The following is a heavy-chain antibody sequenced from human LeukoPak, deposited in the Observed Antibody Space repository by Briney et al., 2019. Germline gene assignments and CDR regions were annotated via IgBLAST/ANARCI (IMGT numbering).Heavy chain of an antibody. CDR2: ISPYNGNT. D-gene: IGHD2-15*01. CDR3: ARDSLRYCSGGSCYVDHDAFDI. J-gene: IGHJ3*02. CDR1: GYTFTSYV. V-gene: IGHV1-18*01. Sequence: ASVKVSCKASGYTFTSYVISWVRQAPGQGLEWMGWISPYNGNTNYAQKLQGRVTMITDTSTSTAYMELRSLRSDDTAVYYCARDSLRYCSGGSCYVDHDAFDIWGQGTMVTVSS.